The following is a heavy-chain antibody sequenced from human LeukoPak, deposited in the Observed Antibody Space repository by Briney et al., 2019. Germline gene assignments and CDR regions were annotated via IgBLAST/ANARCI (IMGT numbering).Heavy chain of an antibody. D-gene: IGHD6-19*01. CDR2: IYSGGST. CDR1: GFTFSSYA. V-gene: IGHV3-66*01. J-gene: IGHJ4*02. CDR3: ARGVAVAGRVY. Sequence: GGSLRLSCAASGFTFSSYAMSWVRQAPGKGLEWVSVIYSGGSTYYADSVKGRFTISRDNSKNTLYLQMNSLRAEDTAVYYCARGVAVAGRVYWGQGTLVTVSS.